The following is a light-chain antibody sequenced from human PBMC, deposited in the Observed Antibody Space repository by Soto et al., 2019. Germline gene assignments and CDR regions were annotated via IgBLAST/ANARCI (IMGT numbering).Light chain of an antibody. Sequence: QPVLTQPPSVSGAPGQRVTISCTGSSSNIGARYDVHWYQQLPGTAPKLLIYDDINRPSGVPDRFSGSKSGTSASLAITGLQAEDEAEHYCQSYDSSLSGVVFGGGTKLTVL. V-gene: IGLV1-40*01. J-gene: IGLJ2*01. CDR3: QSYDSSLSGVV. CDR1: SSNIGARYD. CDR2: DDI.